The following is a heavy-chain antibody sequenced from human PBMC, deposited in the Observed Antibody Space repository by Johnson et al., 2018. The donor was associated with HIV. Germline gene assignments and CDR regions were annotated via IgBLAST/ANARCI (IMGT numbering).Heavy chain of an antibody. V-gene: IGHV3-15*01. CDR1: GFTFSNAW. D-gene: IGHD6-13*01. J-gene: IGHJ3*02. CDR2: IKSKTDGGTI. Sequence: VQLVESGGGMVKPGGSLRLSCAASGFTFSNAWMSWVRQAPGKGLEWVGRIKSKTDGGTIDYAAPVKGSFTISRDDSKNTLDLQMNSLKTEDTAVYYCTTAASSSWYGEDAFDIWGQGTMVTVSS. CDR3: TTAASSSWYGEDAFDI.